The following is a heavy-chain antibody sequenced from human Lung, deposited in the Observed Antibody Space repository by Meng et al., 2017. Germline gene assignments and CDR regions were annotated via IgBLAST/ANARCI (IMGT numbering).Heavy chain of an antibody. CDR3: ARYVPNGSFWYFDF. J-gene: IGHJ2*01. Sequence: QVQLCTSGADAKKPGASMKVSCKASVYIFTNYDISWVRQAPGQGLEWMGWISVKNGEAKYPQNFQGRVTMTTDTTTSTAYMELRSLTSDDTAVYYCARYVPNGSFWYFDFWGRGTLVTVSS. V-gene: IGHV1-18*01. D-gene: IGHD6-13*01. CDR2: ISVKNGEA. CDR1: VYIFTNYD.